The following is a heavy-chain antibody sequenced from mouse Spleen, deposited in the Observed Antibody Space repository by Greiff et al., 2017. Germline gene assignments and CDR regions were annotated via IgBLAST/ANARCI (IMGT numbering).Heavy chain of an antibody. CDR2: INPNNGGT. Sequence: VQLQQSGPELVKPGASVKISCKASGYTFTDYYMNWVKQSHGKSLEWIGDINPNNGGTSYNQKFKGKATLTVDKSSSTAYMELRSLTSEDSAVYYCARSRWLLREYYYAMDYWGQGTSVTVSS. D-gene: IGHD2-3*01. CDR3: ARSRWLLREYYYAMDY. CDR1: GYTFTDYY. J-gene: IGHJ4*01. V-gene: IGHV1-26*01.